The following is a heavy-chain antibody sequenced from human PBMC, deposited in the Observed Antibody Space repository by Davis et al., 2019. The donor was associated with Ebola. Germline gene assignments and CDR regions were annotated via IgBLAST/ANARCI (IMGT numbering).Heavy chain of an antibody. Sequence: GESLKISCAASGFTFSNAWMSWVRLTPGKGLEWVGLSRNKENRYSTEYAASVKGRFTISRDDSKNLLYLEMNSLRTEDTAVYYCVTENWYRFESWGQGTLVTVSS. CDR2: SRNKENRYST. J-gene: IGHJ4*02. CDR3: VTENWYRFES. CDR1: GFTFSNAW. D-gene: IGHD1/OR15-1a*01. V-gene: IGHV3-72*01.